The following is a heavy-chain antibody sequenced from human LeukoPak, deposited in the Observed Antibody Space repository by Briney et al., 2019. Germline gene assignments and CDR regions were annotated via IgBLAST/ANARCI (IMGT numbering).Heavy chain of an antibody. CDR1: GFTFSSDG. J-gene: IGHJ4*02. V-gene: IGHV3-33*01. D-gene: IGHD3-9*01. CDR3: ARKGGAVLTGYHY. CDR2: IWYDGSNK. Sequence: GGSLRLSCAASGFTFSSDGMHWVRQAPGKGLEGLAVIWYDGSNKYYAASVKGRFTISRDNSKNTLYLQMNSLRAEDTAVFYCARKGGAVLTGYHYWGQGTLVTVSS.